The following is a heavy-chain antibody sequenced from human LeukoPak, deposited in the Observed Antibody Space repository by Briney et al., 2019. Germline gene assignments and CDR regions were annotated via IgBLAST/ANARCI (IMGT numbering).Heavy chain of an antibody. Sequence: SETLSLTCTVSGGSISSYYWSWIRQPPGKGLEWIGYIYYSGSTYYNPSLKSRVTISVDTSKNQFSLKLSSVTAADTAVYYCARDPHYYDSSGYRVMDAFDIWGQGTMVTVSS. CDR1: GGSISSYY. CDR2: IYYSGST. J-gene: IGHJ3*02. V-gene: IGHV4-59*12. D-gene: IGHD3-22*01. CDR3: ARDPHYYDSSGYRVMDAFDI.